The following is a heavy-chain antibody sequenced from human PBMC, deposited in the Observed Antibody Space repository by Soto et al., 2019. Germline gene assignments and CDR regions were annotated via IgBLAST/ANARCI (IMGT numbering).Heavy chain of an antibody. CDR3: AREQDIVVVPAAQYYYYGMDV. J-gene: IGHJ6*02. Sequence: SVKVSCKASGYTFTGYYMHWVRQAPGQGLEWMGGIIPIFGTANYAQKFQGRVTITADKSTSTACMELSSLRSEDTAVYYCAREQDIVVVPAAQYYYYGMDVWGQGTTVTVSS. D-gene: IGHD2-2*01. V-gene: IGHV1-69*06. CDR1: GYTFTGYY. CDR2: IIPIFGTA.